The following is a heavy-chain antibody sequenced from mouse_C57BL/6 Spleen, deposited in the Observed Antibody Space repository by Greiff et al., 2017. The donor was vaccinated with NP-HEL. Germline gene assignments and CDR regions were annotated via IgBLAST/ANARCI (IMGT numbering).Heavy chain of an antibody. CDR3: AREFYYGSSGYFDV. V-gene: IGHV3-6*01. Sequence: EVKLVESGPGLVKPSQSLSLTCSVTGYSITSGYYWNWIRQFPGNKLEWMGYISYDGSNNYNPSLKNRISITRDTSKNQFFLKLNSVTTEDTATYYCAREFYYGSSGYFDVWGTGTTVTVSS. CDR2: ISYDGSN. J-gene: IGHJ1*03. D-gene: IGHD1-1*01. CDR1: GYSITSGYY.